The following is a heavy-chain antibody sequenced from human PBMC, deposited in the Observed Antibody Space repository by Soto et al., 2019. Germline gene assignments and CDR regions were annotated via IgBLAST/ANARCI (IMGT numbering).Heavy chain of an antibody. CDR2: ISAYNGNT. J-gene: IGHJ3*02. CDR3: ARVWYDGNSGAFDI. Sequence: QGQLVQSVGEVKKPGASLKVSCKASGYNFILHGISWVRQAPGQGLEWMGWISAYNGNTNYAQNFQDRVTMTTDPSPSTVNMELRSLISDDTAVYYCARVWYDGNSGAFDIWGQGTKVTVSS. V-gene: IGHV1-18*01. D-gene: IGHD3-22*01. CDR1: GYNFILHG.